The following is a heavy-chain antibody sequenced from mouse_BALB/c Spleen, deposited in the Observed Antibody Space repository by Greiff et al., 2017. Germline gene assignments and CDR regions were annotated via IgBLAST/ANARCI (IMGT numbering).Heavy chain of an antibody. Sequence: DVKLVESGGGLVKPGGSLKLSCAASGFTFSSYAMSWVRQTPEKRLEWVASISRGGSTYYPDSVKGRFTISRDNARNILYLQMSSLRSGDTAMYSSAIRYDGAMDYWGQGTSVTVSS. V-gene: IGHV5-6-5*01. CDR1: GFTFSSYA. CDR2: ISRGGST. D-gene: IGHD2-14*01. CDR3: AIRYDGAMDY. J-gene: IGHJ4*01.